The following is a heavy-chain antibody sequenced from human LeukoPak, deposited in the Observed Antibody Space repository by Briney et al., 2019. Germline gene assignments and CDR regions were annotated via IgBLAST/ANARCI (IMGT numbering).Heavy chain of an antibody. J-gene: IGHJ4*02. CDR3: AKDIERWLQSLFDY. Sequence: GGSLRLSCAASGFTFSGYTMTWVRQAPGKGLEWVSTITGSGDSTYYADSAKGRFTISRDNSRNTLYLQMNSLRAEDTAVYYCAKDIERWLQSLFDYWGQGTLVTVSS. CDR2: ITGSGDST. D-gene: IGHD5-24*01. CDR1: GFTFSGYT. V-gene: IGHV3-23*01.